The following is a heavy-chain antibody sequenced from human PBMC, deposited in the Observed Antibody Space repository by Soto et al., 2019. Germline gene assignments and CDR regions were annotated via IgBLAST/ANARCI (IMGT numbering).Heavy chain of an antibody. J-gene: IGHJ6*02. V-gene: IGHV3-30-3*01. D-gene: IGHD3-9*01. Sequence: PGGSLRLSCAASGFTFSSYAMHWVRQAPGKGLEWVAVISYDGSNKYYADSVKGRFTISRDNSKNTLYLQMSSLRAEDTAVYYCARDRSDILTGYYYYYGMDVWGQGTTVTVSS. CDR2: ISYDGSNK. CDR3: ARDRSDILTGYYYYYGMDV. CDR1: GFTFSSYA.